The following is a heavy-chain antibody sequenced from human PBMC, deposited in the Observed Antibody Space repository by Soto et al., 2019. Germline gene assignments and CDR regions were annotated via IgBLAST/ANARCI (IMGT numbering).Heavy chain of an antibody. D-gene: IGHD5-12*01. CDR3: AREWSVANPGY. V-gene: IGHV3-30-3*01. Sequence: GGSLRLSCAASVFTFSNYSMQWVRQAPGKGLEWVAVISKDGDKEYYADSVKGRFTISRDNSKNTLYLQMNSLRPEDTAVHYCAREWSVANPGYWGQGTQVTVSS. J-gene: IGHJ4*02. CDR1: VFTFSNYS. CDR2: ISKDGDKE.